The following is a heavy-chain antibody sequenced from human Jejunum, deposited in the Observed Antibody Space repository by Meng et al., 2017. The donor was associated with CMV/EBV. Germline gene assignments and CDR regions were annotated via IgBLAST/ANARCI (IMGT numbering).Heavy chain of an antibody. J-gene: IGHJ4*02. CDR2: MNPNRGTT. V-gene: IGHV1-8*01. CDR1: GYTFTSYD. D-gene: IGHD6-19*01. CDR3: ATGVADFEY. Sequence: QWQLVQLGAEVKKPGASVKVSCKASGYTFTSYDINWVRQGTGQGLEWMGWMNPNRGTTGYAQKFQGRVTMTRNISKSTAYMDLSSLRSEDTAVYYCATGVADFEYWGQGTLVTVSS.